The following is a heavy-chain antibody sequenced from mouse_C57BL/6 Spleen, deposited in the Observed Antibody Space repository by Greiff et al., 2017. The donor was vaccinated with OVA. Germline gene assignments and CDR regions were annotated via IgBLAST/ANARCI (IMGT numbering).Heavy chain of an antibody. CDR3: ATPEY. CDR1: GYTFTSYW. Sequence: QVQLKQPGAELVMPGASVKLSCKASGYTFTSYWMHWVKQRPGQGLEWIGEIDPSDSYTNYNQKFKGKSTLTVDKSSSTAYMQLSSLTSKDSAVYYCATPEYWGQGASVTVSS. J-gene: IGHJ4*01. CDR2: IDPSDSYT. V-gene: IGHV1-69*01.